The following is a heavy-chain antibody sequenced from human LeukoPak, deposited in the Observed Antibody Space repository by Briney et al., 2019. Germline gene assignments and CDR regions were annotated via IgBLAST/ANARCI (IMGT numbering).Heavy chain of an antibody. CDR2: ISSNGGST. CDR3: ARVPRSGSYSFDY. J-gene: IGHJ4*02. CDR1: GFTFSSYA. D-gene: IGHD1-26*01. V-gene: IGHV3-64*01. Sequence: GGSLRLSCAASGFTFSSYAMHWVRQAPGKGLEYVSAISSNGGSTYYANSVKGRSTISRDNSKNTLYLQMGSLRAEDMAVYYCARVPRSGSYSFDYWGQGTLVTVSS.